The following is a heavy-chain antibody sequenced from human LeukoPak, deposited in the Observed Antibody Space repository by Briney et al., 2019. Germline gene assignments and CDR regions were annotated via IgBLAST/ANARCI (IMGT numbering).Heavy chain of an antibody. CDR3: AAGYDSSGYYVRYFEY. J-gene: IGHJ4*02. CDR2: INWNSGII. V-gene: IGHV3-9*01. D-gene: IGHD3-22*01. CDR1: GFTFDDYA. Sequence: DRSLRLSCAASGFTFDDYAMHWLRQAPGKGLEWVSGINWNSGIIGYADSVKGRFTISRDNAKNSLYLQMNSLRTEDTALYYCAAGYDSSGYYVRYFEYWGQGTLVTVSS.